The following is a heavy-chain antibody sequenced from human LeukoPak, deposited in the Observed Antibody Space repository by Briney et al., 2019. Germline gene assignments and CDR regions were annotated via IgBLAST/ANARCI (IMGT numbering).Heavy chain of an antibody. CDR2: IYENGGTT. Sequence: GGSLRLSCVGSGFRFSSYTMSWVRQAPEKGLEWVSGIYENGGTTHYADSVKGRFSISRDNSKNTLYLQMNNLRAEDTAVYYCVSFYETYWGRGTLVTVSS. CDR3: VSFYETY. V-gene: IGHV3-23*01. CDR1: GFRFSSYT. D-gene: IGHD2-2*01. J-gene: IGHJ4*02.